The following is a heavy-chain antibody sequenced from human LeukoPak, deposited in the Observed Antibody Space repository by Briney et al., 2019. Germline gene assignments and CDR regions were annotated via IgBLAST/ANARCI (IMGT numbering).Heavy chain of an antibody. D-gene: IGHD1-14*01. V-gene: IGHV4-39*01. CDR3: ASGASETDY. Sequence: SETLSLTCTVSGGSISSSSYYWGWIRQPPGKGLEWIGSIYYSVNTYYNPSLKSRVTISVDTSKNQFSLKLSSVTAADTAVYYCASGASETDYWGQGTLVNVSS. CDR2: IYYSVNT. J-gene: IGHJ4*02. CDR1: GGSISSSSYY.